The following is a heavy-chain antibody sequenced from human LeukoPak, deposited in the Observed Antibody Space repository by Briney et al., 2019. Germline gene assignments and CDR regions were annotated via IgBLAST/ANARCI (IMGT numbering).Heavy chain of an antibody. J-gene: IGHJ4*02. V-gene: IGHV4-39*01. Sequence: PSETLSLTCTVSGGSISSSSYYWGWIRQPPGKGLEWIGSIYYSGSTYYNPSLKSRVTISVDTSKNQFSLKLSSATAADTAVYYCARHAGYYDSSGYPYYFDYWGQGTLVTVSS. CDR2: IYYSGST. D-gene: IGHD3-22*01. CDR1: GGSISSSSYY. CDR3: ARHAGYYDSSGYPYYFDY.